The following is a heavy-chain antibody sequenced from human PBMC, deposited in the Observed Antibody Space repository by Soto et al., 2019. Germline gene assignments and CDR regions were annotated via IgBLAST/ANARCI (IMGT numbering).Heavy chain of an antibody. J-gene: IGHJ2*01. D-gene: IGHD6-13*01. CDR1: GGSISSSSYY. V-gene: IGHV4-39*01. CDR3: ARHSRSSWSTGWYVDL. Sequence: SETLSLTCTVSGGSISSSSYYWGWIRQPPGKGLEWIGSIYYSGSTYYNPSLKSRVTISVDTSKNQFSLKLSSVTAADTAVYYCARHSRSSWSTGWYVDLWGRGTLVT. CDR2: IYYSGST.